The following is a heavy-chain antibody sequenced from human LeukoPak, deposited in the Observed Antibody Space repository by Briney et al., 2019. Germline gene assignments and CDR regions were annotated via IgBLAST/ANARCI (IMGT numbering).Heavy chain of an antibody. J-gene: IGHJ4*02. D-gene: IGHD3-22*01. CDR3: AGGSDYYYYFDY. CDR2: ISDSGGST. V-gene: IGHV3-23*01. Sequence: GGSLRLSCAASGFTFSSYAMSWVRQAPGKGLEWVSAISDSGGSTYSADSVKGRFTISRDNSKNTLHLQMNSLRAEDTAVYYCAGGSDYYYYFDYWGQGTLVTVSS. CDR1: GFTFSSYA.